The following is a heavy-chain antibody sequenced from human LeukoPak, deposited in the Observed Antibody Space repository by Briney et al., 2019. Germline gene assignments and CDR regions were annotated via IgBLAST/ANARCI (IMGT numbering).Heavy chain of an antibody. Sequence: SETLSLTCTVSGGSIRSSYYYWGWIRQPPGKGLEWIGSIYHSGSTYYNPSLKSRVTISVDTSKNQFSLNLNSVTAADTAVYYCARYSGTYYWFDPWGQGTLVTVSS. D-gene: IGHD1-26*01. CDR3: ARYSGTYYWFDP. CDR1: GGSIRSSYYY. J-gene: IGHJ5*02. V-gene: IGHV4-31*03. CDR2: IYHSGST.